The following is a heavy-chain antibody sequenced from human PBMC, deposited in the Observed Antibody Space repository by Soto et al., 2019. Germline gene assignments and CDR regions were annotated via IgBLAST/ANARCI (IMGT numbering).Heavy chain of an antibody. V-gene: IGHV4-34*01. Sequence: SETLSLTCAVYGGSFSGYYWSWIRQPPGKGLEWIGEINHSGSTNYNPSLKSRVTISVDTSKNQFSLKLSSVTAADTAVYYRARGGDIVATIYFDYWGQGTLVTVSS. D-gene: IGHD5-12*01. CDR2: INHSGST. CDR3: ARGGDIVATIYFDY. J-gene: IGHJ4*02. CDR1: GGSFSGYY.